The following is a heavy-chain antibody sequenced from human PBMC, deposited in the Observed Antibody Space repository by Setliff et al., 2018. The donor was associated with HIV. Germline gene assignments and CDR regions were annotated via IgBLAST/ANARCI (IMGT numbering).Heavy chain of an antibody. J-gene: IGHJ4*02. CDR3: AKGCGGAGFCYYADY. CDR2: ILFDGTYK. V-gene: IGHV3-30*02. CDR1: GFTFTNYS. Sequence: GGSLRLSCATSGFTFTNYSMNWVRQAPGKGLDWVASILFDGTYKYYAASVKGRFTISRDNSKNTLYLHMNNLRGDDTAVYYCAKGCGGAGFCYYADYWGQGTVVTVSS. D-gene: IGHD2-21*01.